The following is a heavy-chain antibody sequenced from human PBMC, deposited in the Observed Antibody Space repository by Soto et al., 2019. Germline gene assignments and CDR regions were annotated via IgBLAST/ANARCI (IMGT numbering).Heavy chain of an antibody. Sequence: PGGSLRLSCAASGFAFSSCAMTWVRQAPGKGLEWVSSISNSGGATFYADSVKGRSTVSRENSKNTLYLQMNSLRTEDTALYYCAKELSYNSGRPFDYWGQGTLVTVSS. V-gene: IGHV3-23*01. CDR3: AKELSYNSGRPFDY. CDR1: GFAFSSCA. J-gene: IGHJ4*02. D-gene: IGHD3-10*01. CDR2: ISNSGGAT.